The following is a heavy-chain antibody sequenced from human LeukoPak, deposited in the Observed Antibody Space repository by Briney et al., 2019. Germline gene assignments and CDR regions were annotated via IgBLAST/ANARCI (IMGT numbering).Heavy chain of an antibody. D-gene: IGHD1-26*01. V-gene: IGHV3-9*01. J-gene: IGHJ5*02. CDR2: ISWNSGSI. CDR1: GFTFDDYA. CDR3: VRGSYGVSTWFDP. Sequence: PGRSLRLSCAASGFTFDDYAMHWVRQAPGKGLEWVSGISWNSGSIGYADSVKGRFTISRDNAKNSLYQQMNSLRAEDTALYYCVRGSYGVSTWFDPWGQGTLVTVSS.